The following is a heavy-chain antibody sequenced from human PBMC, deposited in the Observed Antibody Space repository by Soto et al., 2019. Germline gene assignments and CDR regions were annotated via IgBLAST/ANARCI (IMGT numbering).Heavy chain of an antibody. CDR2: INHSGST. J-gene: IGHJ4*02. V-gene: IGHV4-34*01. CDR3: ARGRGGSSWTNHDFDY. Sequence: SETLSLTCAVYGGSFSGYYWSWIRQPPGKGLEWIGEINHSGSTNYNPSLKSRVTISVDTSKNQFSLKLSSVTAADTAVYYCARGRGGSSWTNHDFDYWGQGTLVTVSS. D-gene: IGHD6-13*01. CDR1: GGSFSGYY.